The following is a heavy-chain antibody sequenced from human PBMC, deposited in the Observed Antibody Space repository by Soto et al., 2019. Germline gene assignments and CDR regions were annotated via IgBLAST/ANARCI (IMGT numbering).Heavy chain of an antibody. CDR2: VNPIVSMS. J-gene: IGHJ4*02. CDR3: AASYGSGYRAFDY. V-gene: IGHV1-69*02. D-gene: IGHD3-10*01. CDR1: GDTFSFYT. Sequence: QVQLVQSGAEVRKPGSSVKVSCKASGDTFSFYTINWVRQAPGLGLEWMGRVNPIVSMSNYAQKFQGRVTITADNSTNTAYMQLSSLRSEDTAIYYCAASYGSGYRAFDYWRQGALVTVSS.